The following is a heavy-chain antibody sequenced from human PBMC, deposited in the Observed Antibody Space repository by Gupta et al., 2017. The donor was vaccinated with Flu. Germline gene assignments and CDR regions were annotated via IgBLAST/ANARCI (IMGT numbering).Heavy chain of an antibody. D-gene: IGHD2-8*01. V-gene: IGHV3-53*02. J-gene: IGHJ4*02. Sequence: EVQLVETGGGLIQPGGSLRLSCAVSGFSVSAKYMSWVRQAPGTGRHWVSTLYRDDSTFYADSVKGRFTISRDDSKNTLYLQMRNLRAEDTATYFCTREDTNRNFDIWGQGTRVIVSS. CDR3: TREDTNRNFDI. CDR2: LYRDDST. CDR1: GFSVSAKY.